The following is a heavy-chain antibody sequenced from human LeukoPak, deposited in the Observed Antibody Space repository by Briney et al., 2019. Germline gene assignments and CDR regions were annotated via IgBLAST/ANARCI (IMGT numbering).Heavy chain of an antibody. D-gene: IGHD3-10*01. V-gene: IGHV1-8*02. CDR1: GYTFINYG. CDR2: MNPNNGNT. CDR3: VRDGEGVAISVNYWFDP. J-gene: IGHJ5*02. Sequence: ASVKVSCKASGYTFINYGINWVRQAPGQGLEWMGWMNPNNGNTGYAQKFQGRVTMTRDTSISTAYMELRSLRSEDTAVYYCVRDGEGVAISVNYWFDPWGQGTLVTVSS.